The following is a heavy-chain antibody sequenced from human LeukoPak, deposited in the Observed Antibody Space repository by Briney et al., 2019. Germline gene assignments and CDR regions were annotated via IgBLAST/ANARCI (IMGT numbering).Heavy chain of an antibody. CDR2: INHSGST. Sequence: SETLSLTCAVYGGSFSGYYWSWIRQPPGKGLEWIGEINHSGSTNYNPSLKSRVTISVDTSKNQFSLKLSSVTAADTAVYYCARARYSSGWFSRPFDYWGQGTLVTVSS. CDR3: ARARYSSGWFSRPFDY. D-gene: IGHD6-13*01. CDR1: GGSFSGYY. J-gene: IGHJ4*02. V-gene: IGHV4-34*01.